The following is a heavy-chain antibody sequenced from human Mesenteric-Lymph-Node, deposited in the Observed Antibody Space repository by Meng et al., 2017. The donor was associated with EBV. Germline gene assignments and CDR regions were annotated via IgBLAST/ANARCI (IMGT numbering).Heavy chain of an antibody. CDR3: SIWDTGALQNY. Sequence: QGNLREWGEGLLKPSATLSLTCAAYGASFRGHYGGWMRQPPGKGLEWIGEIDPTGNTKYIPSLKSRVTISLDTSRNQLSLKLTSVTAADTAVYYCSIWDTGALQNYWGPGTLVTVSS. CDR1: GASFRGHY. CDR2: IDPTGNT. V-gene: IGHV4-34*01. J-gene: IGHJ4*02. D-gene: IGHD5-18*01.